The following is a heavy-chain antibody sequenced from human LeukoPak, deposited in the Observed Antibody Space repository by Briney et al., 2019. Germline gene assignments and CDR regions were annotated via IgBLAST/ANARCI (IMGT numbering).Heavy chain of an antibody. V-gene: IGHV3-23*01. CDR1: GFTFSSYA. D-gene: IGHD3-16*01. CDR3: AKLGGQELHNYYVAV. J-gene: IGHJ6*03. Sequence: GGSLRPSCAASGFTFSSYAMSWVRQAPGKGLEWVSGIIDSGESTYYANFAKGRFTISRDNSNNTLYLQMNSLRAEDTAVYYCAKLGGQELHNYYVAVCGKGTTVAVSS. CDR2: IIDSGEST.